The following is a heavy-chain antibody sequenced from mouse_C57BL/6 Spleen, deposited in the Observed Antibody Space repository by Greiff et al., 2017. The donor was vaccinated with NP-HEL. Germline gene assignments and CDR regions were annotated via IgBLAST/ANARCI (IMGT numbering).Heavy chain of an antibody. CDR3: ARGANYYRNFDY. J-gene: IGHJ2*01. CDR2: INPSSGYP. Sequence: VKLQESGAELARPGASVKMSCKASGYTFTSYTMHWVKQRPGQGLEWIGYINPSSGYPKYNQKFKDKATLTADKSTSTDYMQLSSLTSEDSAVYYCARGANYYRNFDYWGQGTTLTVSS. V-gene: IGHV1-4*01. D-gene: IGHD1-1*01. CDR1: GYTFTSYT.